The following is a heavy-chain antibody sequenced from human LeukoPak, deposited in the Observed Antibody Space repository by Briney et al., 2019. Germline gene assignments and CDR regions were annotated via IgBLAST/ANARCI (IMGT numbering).Heavy chain of an antibody. CDR3: ARGLNWGEDY. Sequence: PSETLSLTCTVSGYSISSGYYWGWIRPPPGKGLEWIGSIYHSGSTNYNPSLKSRVTISVDTSKNQFSLKLSSVTAADTAVYYCARGLNWGEDYWGQGTLVTVSS. CDR1: GYSISSGYY. D-gene: IGHD7-27*01. J-gene: IGHJ4*02. CDR2: IYHSGST. V-gene: IGHV4-38-2*02.